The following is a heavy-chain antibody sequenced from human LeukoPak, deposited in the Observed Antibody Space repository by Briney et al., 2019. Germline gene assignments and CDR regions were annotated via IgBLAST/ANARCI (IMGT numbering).Heavy chain of an antibody. J-gene: IGHJ6*02. V-gene: IGHV3-7*03. CDR2: INHNGNVN. CDR3: ARGGGLDV. Sequence: GGSLRLSCAASGFTFSSYWMNWARQAPGKGLAWVASINHNGNVNYYVDSVKGRFTISRDNAKNSLYLQMSNLRAEDTAVYFCARGGGLDVWGQGATVTVSS. D-gene: IGHD3-16*01. CDR1: GFTFSSYW.